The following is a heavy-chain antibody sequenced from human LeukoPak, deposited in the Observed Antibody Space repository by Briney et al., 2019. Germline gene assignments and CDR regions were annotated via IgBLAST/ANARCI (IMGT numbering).Heavy chain of an antibody. D-gene: IGHD3-22*01. J-gene: IGHJ4*02. V-gene: IGHV3-23*01. CDR1: GFTFSNYA. Sequence: PGGSLRLSCAASGFTFSNYAMSWVRQAPGKGLEWVSAISGSGGSTYHADSVKGRFTISRDNSKNTLYLQMNSLRAEDTAVYYCAKMNYYDSSGYSDDRIDYWGQGTLVTVSS. CDR3: AKMNYYDSSGYSDDRIDY. CDR2: ISGSGGST.